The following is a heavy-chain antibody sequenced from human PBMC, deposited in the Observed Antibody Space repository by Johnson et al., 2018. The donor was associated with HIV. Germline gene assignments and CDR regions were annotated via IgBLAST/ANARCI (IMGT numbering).Heavy chain of an antibody. V-gene: IGHV3-30-3*01. CDR2: ISYDGSNN. D-gene: IGHD6-19*01. CDR1: GFTFSSYA. Sequence: QVQLVESGGGVVQPGRSLRLSCAASGFTFSSYAMHWVRQAPGQGLECVAVISYDGSNNYYADSVMGRFNIPRDKYKNTLYLQMNSLRAEDTAVYYCARDAPRRIAVADPKDGHDAFDIWGQGTMVTVSS. CDR3: ARDAPRRIAVADPKDGHDAFDI. J-gene: IGHJ3*02.